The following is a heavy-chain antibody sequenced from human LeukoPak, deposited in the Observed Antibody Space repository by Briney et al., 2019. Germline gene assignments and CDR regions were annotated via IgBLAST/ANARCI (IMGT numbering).Heavy chain of an antibody. CDR3: ARDGGGSRNFDY. V-gene: IGHV4-4*07. J-gene: IGHJ4*02. Sequence: SETLSLTCDVSSGSISGYYWSWIRQPAGKGLEWIGRVHTSGSTTYNPSLKSRLTLSQDTSKNQFYLRLTSVTAADTAVYYCARDGGGSRNFDYWGQGTLVTVSS. CDR1: SGSISGYY. CDR2: VHTSGST. D-gene: IGHD2-15*01.